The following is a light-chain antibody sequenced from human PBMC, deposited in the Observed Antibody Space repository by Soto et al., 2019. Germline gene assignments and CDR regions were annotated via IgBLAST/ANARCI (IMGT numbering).Light chain of an antibody. J-gene: IGKJ5*01. CDR1: QSFSSTY. Sequence: EVVLPQSPGTLSLSPGERAALSCRASQSFSSTYLAWYQQKPGQAPRLLIYGASSRATGIPDRFSGGGSGTDFSLTISRLDPEDFAVYYCQQYSSSPITFGQGTRLEI. CDR2: GAS. V-gene: IGKV3-20*01. CDR3: QQYSSSPIT.